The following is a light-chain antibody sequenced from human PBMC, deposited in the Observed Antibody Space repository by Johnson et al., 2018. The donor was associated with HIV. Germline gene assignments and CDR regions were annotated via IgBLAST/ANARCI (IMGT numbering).Light chain of an antibody. CDR3: GTWDNSLSTGAV. CDR2: ENN. Sequence: QSVLTQSPSVSAAPGQKVTISCSGSSSNIGNNYVSWYQQLPGTAPKLLIYENNKRPSGIPDRFSGSKSGTSATLGIAGLQTGDEAAYYCGTWDNSLSTGAVFGTGTKVTFL. J-gene: IGLJ1*01. V-gene: IGLV1-51*02. CDR1: SSNIGNNY.